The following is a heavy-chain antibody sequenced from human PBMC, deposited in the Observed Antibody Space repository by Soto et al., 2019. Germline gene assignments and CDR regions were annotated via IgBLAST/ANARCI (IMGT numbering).Heavy chain of an antibody. CDR2: IKQDGSEK. Sequence: GGSLRLSCAASGFTFSSYWMSWVRQAPGKGLEWVANIKQDGSEKYYVDSVKGRFTISRDNAKNSLYLQMNSLRDEDTAVYYCARELLSSGWYNWFDPWGQGTLVTVSS. V-gene: IGHV3-7*01. J-gene: IGHJ5*02. CDR1: GFTFSSYW. D-gene: IGHD6-19*01. CDR3: ARELLSSGWYNWFDP.